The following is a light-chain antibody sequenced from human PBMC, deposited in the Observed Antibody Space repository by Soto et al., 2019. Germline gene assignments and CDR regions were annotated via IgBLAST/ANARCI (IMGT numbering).Light chain of an antibody. CDR1: QSISTW. CDR2: KAS. Sequence: DIKMTQYPSTLSASVGDRVTITCRASQSISTWLAWYQQKPGKAPKLLIYKASSLESGVPVRFSGSGSGTEFTLTISSLQPEDFATYDCQQYNTYSTFGQGTKVDIK. V-gene: IGKV1-5*03. J-gene: IGKJ1*01. CDR3: QQYNTYST.